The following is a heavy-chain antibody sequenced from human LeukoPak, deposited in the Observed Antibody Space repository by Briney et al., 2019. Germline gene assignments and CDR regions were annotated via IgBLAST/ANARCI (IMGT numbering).Heavy chain of an antibody. J-gene: IGHJ4*02. CDR1: GYTFTGYY. CDR2: INPNSGGT. Sequence: ASAKVSCKASGYTFTGYYMHWVRQAPGQGLEWMGRINPNSGGTNYAQKFQGRVTMTRDTSISTAYMELSRLRSDDTAVYYCASHISSSGYIDYWGQGTLVTVSS. CDR3: ASHISSSGYIDY. V-gene: IGHV1-2*06. D-gene: IGHD3-22*01.